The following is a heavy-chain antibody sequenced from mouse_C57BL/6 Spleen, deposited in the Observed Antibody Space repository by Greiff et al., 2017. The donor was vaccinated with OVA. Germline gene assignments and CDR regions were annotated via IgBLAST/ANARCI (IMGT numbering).Heavy chain of an antibody. V-gene: IGHV1-74*01. Sequence: VQLQQPGAELVKPGASVKVSCKASGYTFTSYWMHWVKQRPGQGLEWIGRIHPSDSDTNYNQKFKGKATLTVDNSSSTAYMQLSSRTSEDSAVYYCAISRSSYDWYFDVWGTGTTVTVSS. CDR3: AISRSSYDWYFDV. CDR1: GYTFTSYW. J-gene: IGHJ1*03. D-gene: IGHD1-1*01. CDR2: IHPSDSDT.